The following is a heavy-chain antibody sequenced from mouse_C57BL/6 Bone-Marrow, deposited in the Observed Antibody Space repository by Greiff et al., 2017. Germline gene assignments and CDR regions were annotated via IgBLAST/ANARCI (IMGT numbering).Heavy chain of an antibody. J-gene: IGHJ2*01. CDR3: ARYPYGSILYYFDY. D-gene: IGHD1-1*01. V-gene: IGHV7-3*01. Sequence: EVQVVESGGGLVQPGGSLSLSCAASGFTFTDYYMSWVRQPPGKALEWLGFIRNKANGYTTEYSASVKGRFTISRDNSQSILYLQMNALRAEDSATYYCARYPYGSILYYFDYWGQGTTLTVSS. CDR2: IRNKANGYTT. CDR1: GFTFTDYY.